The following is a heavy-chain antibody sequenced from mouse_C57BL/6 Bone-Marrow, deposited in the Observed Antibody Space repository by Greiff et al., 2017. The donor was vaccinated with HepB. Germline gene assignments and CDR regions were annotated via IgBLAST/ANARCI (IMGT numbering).Heavy chain of an antibody. V-gene: IGHV1-22*01. CDR3: AFYSNYEYYFDY. Sequence: EVHLVESGPELVKPGASVKMSCKASGYTFTDYNMHWVKQSHGKSLEWIGYINPNNGGTSYNQKFKGKATLTVNKSSSTAYMELRSLTSEDSAVYYCAFYSNYEYYFDYWGQGTTLTVSS. D-gene: IGHD2-5*01. CDR1: GYTFTDYN. J-gene: IGHJ2*01. CDR2: INPNNGGT.